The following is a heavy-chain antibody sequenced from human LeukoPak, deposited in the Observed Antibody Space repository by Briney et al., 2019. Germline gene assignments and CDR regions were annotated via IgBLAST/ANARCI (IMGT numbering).Heavy chain of an antibody. V-gene: IGHV3-33*01. CDR2: IWYDGGNR. J-gene: IGHJ3*02. CDR3: AREADCTDGSCYRGAFDI. Sequence: GGSLRLSCAASGFNFINYAMHWVRQAPGKGLEWVAVIWYDGGNRYYADSVKGRFTISRDTSEDTLFLQMNSLRAEDTAVYYCAREADCTDGSCYRGAFDIWGQGTMITVSS. D-gene: IGHD2-15*01. CDR1: GFNFINYA.